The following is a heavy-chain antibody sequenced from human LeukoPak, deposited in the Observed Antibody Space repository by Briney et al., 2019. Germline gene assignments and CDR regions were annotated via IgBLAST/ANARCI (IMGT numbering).Heavy chain of an antibody. J-gene: IGHJ4*02. CDR3: AKDQGLNFDY. Sequence: GGSLRLSCAASGFTVSSSYMYWVRQAPGKGLEWVSFFYRGDSTYYAESVRGRFTISRDNSKNTLYLLMNSLIPEDTAVYYCAKDQGLNFDYWGQGTLVTVSS. V-gene: IGHV3-53*01. CDR1: GFTVSSSY. CDR2: FYRGDST.